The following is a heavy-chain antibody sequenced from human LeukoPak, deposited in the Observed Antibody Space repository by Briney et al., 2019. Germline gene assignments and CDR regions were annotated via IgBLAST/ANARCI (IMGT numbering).Heavy chain of an antibody. CDR2: INPNSGGT. J-gene: IGHJ3*02. Sequence: ASVKVSCKASGYTFTGYYMHWVRQAPGQGLEWMGWINPNSGGTNYAQKFQGRVTITADKSTSTAYMELSSLRSEDTAVYYCARDRDGDYGDAFDIWGQGTMVTVSS. V-gene: IGHV1-2*02. CDR3: ARDRDGDYGDAFDI. D-gene: IGHD4-17*01. CDR1: GYTFTGYY.